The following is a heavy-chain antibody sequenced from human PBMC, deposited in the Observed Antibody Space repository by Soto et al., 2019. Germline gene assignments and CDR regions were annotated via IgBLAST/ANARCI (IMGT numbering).Heavy chain of an antibody. Sequence: SETLSLTCTVSGGSISSYYWSWIRQPPGKGLEWIGYIYYSGSTNYNPSLKSRVTISVDTSKNQFSLKLSSVTAADTAVYYCARVPQPNWNYDYYYMDVWGKGTTVTVSS. J-gene: IGHJ6*03. CDR3: ARVPQPNWNYDYYYMDV. CDR1: GGSISSYY. CDR2: IYYSGST. D-gene: IGHD1-1*01. V-gene: IGHV4-59*01.